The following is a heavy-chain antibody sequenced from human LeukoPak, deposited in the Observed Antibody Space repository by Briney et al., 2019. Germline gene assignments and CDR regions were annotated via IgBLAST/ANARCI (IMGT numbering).Heavy chain of an antibody. CDR2: IWYDGSNK. CDR1: GFTLNNYG. D-gene: IGHD3-22*01. V-gene: IGHV3-33*01. J-gene: IGHJ4*02. CDR3: ARGQEYYYDSSAYSKFDY. Sequence: PGRSLRLSCAASGFTLNNYGMHWVRQAPGKGLEWVAAIWYDGSNKYYADSVKGRFTISRDNSKNTLYLQMISLRAEDTALYYCARGQEYYYDSSAYSKFDYWGQGTLVTVSS.